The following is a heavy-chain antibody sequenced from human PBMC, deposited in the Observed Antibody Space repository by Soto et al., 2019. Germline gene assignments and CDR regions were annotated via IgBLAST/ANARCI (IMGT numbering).Heavy chain of an antibody. V-gene: IGHV4-34*01. CDR2: INHSGST. CDR3: ARVRSDYYGSGSPGRWFDP. Sequence: SETLSLTCAVYGGSFSGYYWSWIRQPPGKGLEWIGEINHSGSTNYNPSLKSRVTISVDTSKSQFSLKLSSVTAADTAVYYCARVRSDYYGSGSPGRWFDPWGQGTLVTVSS. J-gene: IGHJ5*02. CDR1: GGSFSGYY. D-gene: IGHD3-10*01.